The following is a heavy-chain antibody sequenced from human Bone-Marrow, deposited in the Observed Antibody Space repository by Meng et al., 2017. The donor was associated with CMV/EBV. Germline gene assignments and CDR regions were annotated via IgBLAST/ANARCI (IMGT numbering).Heavy chain of an antibody. CDR1: GGSISSGDYY. CDR2: IYYSGST. CDR3: ATDHTIPL. Sequence: SETLSLTCTVSGGSISSGDYYWSWIRQPPGKGLEWIGFIYYSGSTYYNPSLKSRVTISLDKSKNQFSLRLRAVTAADTAVYYCATDHTIPLWGRGTLVTVSS. J-gene: IGHJ2*01. V-gene: IGHV4-30-4*08. D-gene: IGHD3-3*01.